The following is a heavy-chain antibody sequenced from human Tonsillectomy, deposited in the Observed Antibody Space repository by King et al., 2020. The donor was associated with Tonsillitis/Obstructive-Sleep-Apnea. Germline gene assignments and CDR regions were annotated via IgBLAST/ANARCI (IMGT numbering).Heavy chain of an antibody. CDR1: GGPISSSSYY. Sequence: LQLQESGPGLVKPSETLSLTCTVSGGPISSSSYYWGWIRQPPGKGLEWIGSIYYSGSTYYNPSLKSRVTISVDTSKNQVSLKLSSVTAADTGVYYCARQGTGVYYYYYMDVWGKGTTVTVSS. CDR3: ARQGTGVYYYYYMDV. CDR2: IYYSGST. D-gene: IGHD7-27*01. V-gene: IGHV4-39*01. J-gene: IGHJ6*03.